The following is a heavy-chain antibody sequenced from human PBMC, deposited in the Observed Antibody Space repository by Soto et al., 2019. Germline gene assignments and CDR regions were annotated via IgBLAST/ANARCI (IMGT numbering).Heavy chain of an antibody. CDR3: TRASVGPPGGGSWTMPFDS. V-gene: IGHV4-4*07. D-gene: IGHD2-15*01. Sequence: QVQLQESGPGLVKPSETLSLTCTVSGGSVSSYYWSWIRQPAGKGLEWIGRIYTGGSTNYNPSLKSRVTMSVDTSKNQFSLRLTVVTAADTAVYYCTRASVGPPGGGSWTMPFDSWGQGTLVTVSS. CDR1: GGSVSSYY. J-gene: IGHJ4*02. CDR2: IYTGGST.